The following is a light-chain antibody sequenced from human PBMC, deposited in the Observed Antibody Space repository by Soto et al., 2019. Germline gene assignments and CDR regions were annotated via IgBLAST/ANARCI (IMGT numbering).Light chain of an antibody. Sequence: RVTINCRASQSISSYLSWYQQKPGKAPNLLIYAASTLQSGVPSRFSGSGSGTDLPITISSVQPEDSATYFCSIQTQSAARMTFGVGTKVDNK. V-gene: IGKV1-39*01. CDR3: IQTQSAARMT. J-gene: IGKJ4*01. CDR1: QSISSY. CDR2: AAS.